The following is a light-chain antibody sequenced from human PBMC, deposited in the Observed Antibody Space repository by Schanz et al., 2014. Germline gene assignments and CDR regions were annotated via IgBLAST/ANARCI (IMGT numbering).Light chain of an antibody. Sequence: QSALTQPPSASGSPGQSVTISCTGTSSDVGGYNYVSRYQQHPGKAPKLMIYDVSKRPSGVSHRFSGSKSGNTASLTISGLQAEDEAEYYCSAYAGSKAVFGGGTKLTVL. V-gene: IGLV2-8*01. J-gene: IGLJ3*02. CDR1: SSDVGGYNY. CDR2: DVS. CDR3: SAYAGSKAV.